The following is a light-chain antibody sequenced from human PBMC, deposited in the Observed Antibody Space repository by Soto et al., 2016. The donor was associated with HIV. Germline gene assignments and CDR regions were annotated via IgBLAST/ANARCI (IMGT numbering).Light chain of an antibody. Sequence: DIQMTQSPSSLSASVGDRVTITCRASQSILTYLNWYQQKPGKAPKLLIYAASSLQSGVPSRFSGSGSGTDFTLTISSLQPDDFATYYCQQSYSTWTFGQGTKVEIK. CDR3: QQSYSTWT. CDR1: QSILTY. CDR2: AAS. V-gene: IGKV1-39*01. J-gene: IGKJ1*01.